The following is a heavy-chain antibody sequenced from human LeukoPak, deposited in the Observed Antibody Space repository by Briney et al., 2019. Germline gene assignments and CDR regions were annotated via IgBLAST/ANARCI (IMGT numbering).Heavy chain of an antibody. V-gene: IGHV1-69*04. CDR1: GGTFSSYA. CDR3: ARGYCSGGSCFPFDY. J-gene: IGHJ4*02. CDR2: IIPILGIA. Sequence: SVKVSCKASGGTFSSYAISWVRQAPGRGLEWMGRIIPILGIANYAQKFQGRVTITADKSTSTAYMELSSLRSEDTAVYYCARGYCSGGSCFPFDYWGQGTLVTVSS. D-gene: IGHD2-15*01.